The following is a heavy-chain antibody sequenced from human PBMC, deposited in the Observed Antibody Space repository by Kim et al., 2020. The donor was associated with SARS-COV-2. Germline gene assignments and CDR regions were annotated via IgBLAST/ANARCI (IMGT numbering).Heavy chain of an antibody. CDR1: GGSISSYY. J-gene: IGHJ6*02. D-gene: IGHD3-10*01. Sequence: SETLSLTCTVSGGSISSYYWSWNRQPPGKGLEWIGYIYYSGSTNYNPSLKSRVTISVDTSKNQFSLKLSSVTAADTAVYYCARDAGAPYGMDVWGQGTTV. V-gene: IGHV4-59*01. CDR2: IYYSGST. CDR3: ARDAGAPYGMDV.